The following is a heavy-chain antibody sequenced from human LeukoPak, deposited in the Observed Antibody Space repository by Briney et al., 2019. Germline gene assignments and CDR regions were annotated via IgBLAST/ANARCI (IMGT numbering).Heavy chain of an antibody. J-gene: IGHJ5*02. CDR2: IKQDGSEK. CDR3: ARGPPHYCSITSCWFDP. D-gene: IGHD2-2*01. CDR1: GFTFSSYW. V-gene: IGHV3-7*01. Sequence: GGSLRLSCAVSGFTFSSYWMSWVRQAPGKGLEWVANIKQDGSEKYYVDSVKGRFTISRDNAKNSLYLQMNSLRAEDTAVYYCARGPPHYCSITSCWFDPRGQGTLVTVSS.